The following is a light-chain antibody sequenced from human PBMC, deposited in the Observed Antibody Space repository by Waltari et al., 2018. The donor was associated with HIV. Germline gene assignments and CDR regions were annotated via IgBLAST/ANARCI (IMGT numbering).Light chain of an antibody. CDR2: DVS. J-gene: IGLJ2*01. V-gene: IGLV2-11*01. CDR1: SSDVGGYNY. Sequence: QSALTQPRSVSGSPGQSVTISCTGTSSDVGGYNYVSWYQQHPGKAPKLMIYDVSKRPSGVPGPFSGSKSGNTASLAISGLQAEDEADYYCCSYAGSYTSYVVFGGGTKLTVL. CDR3: CSYAGSYTSYVV.